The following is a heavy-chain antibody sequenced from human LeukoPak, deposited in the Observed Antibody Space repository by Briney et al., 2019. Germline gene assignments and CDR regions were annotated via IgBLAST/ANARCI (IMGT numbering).Heavy chain of an antibody. CDR3: AREKVRLGYDSSGYYVYYYYGMDV. V-gene: IGHV1-18*01. D-gene: IGHD3-22*01. CDR1: GYTFPSYA. Sequence: ASVKVSCKASGYTFPSYAISWVRQAPGQGLEWMGWISTYNGNTNYAQKFQDRVTMTTDISTSTAYMELRSLRSDDTAVYYCAREKVRLGYDSSGYYVYYYYGMDVWGQGTTVTVSS. J-gene: IGHJ6*02. CDR2: ISTYNGNT.